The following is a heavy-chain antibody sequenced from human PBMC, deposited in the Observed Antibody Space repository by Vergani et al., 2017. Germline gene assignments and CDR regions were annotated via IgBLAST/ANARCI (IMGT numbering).Heavy chain of an antibody. CDR3: ARMGGYYGSGSYYNGYYYYMDV. V-gene: IGHV1-69*12. CDR2: IIPICGTA. Sequence: QVQLVQSGAEVKKPGSSVKVSCKASGGTFSSYAISWVRQAPGQGLEWMGGIIPICGTANYAQKFQGRVTITADESTSTAYMELSSLRSEDTAVYYGARMGGYYGSGSYYNGYYYYMDVWGKGP. D-gene: IGHD3-10*01. CDR1: GGTFSSYA. J-gene: IGHJ6*03.